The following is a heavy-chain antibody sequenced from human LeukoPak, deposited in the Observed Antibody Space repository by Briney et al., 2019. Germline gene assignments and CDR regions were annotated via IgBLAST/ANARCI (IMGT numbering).Heavy chain of an antibody. Sequence: GGSLRLSCAASGFTFSNAWMSWVRQAPGKGLEWVGHIKSKPDGGTTDYAAPVKGRFTISRDDSKNTVYLQMNSLKTEDTAVYYCSTEGLAYCDGDCYSWAQGPLVTVSS. D-gene: IGHD2-21*02. CDR2: IKSKPDGGTT. V-gene: IGHV3-15*01. J-gene: IGHJ4*02. CDR1: GFTFSNAW. CDR3: STEGLAYCDGDCYS.